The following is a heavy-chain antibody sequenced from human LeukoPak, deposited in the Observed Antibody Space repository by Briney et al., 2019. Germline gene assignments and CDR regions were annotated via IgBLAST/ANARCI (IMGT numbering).Heavy chain of an antibody. CDR2: IFNSGRT. CDR1: NGSISSGNFY. J-gene: IGHJ4*02. Sequence: SETLSLTCIVSNGSISSGNFYWSWIRQPPGKDLEWIGYIFNSGRTYYKPSLRGRVTISVDTSKNQFSLRLDSVTAADTAVYYCARAPILRYFDWLSPSDVWGQGTLVTVSS. V-gene: IGHV4-30-4*01. CDR3: ARAPILRYFDWLSPSDV. D-gene: IGHD3-9*01.